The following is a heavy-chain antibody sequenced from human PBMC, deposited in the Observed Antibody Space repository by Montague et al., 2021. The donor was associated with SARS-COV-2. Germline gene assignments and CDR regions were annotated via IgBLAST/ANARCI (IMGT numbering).Heavy chain of an antibody. CDR2: ISWDGGST. V-gene: IGHV3-43D*03. Sequence: SLRLSLSASGFTFDDYAMHWVRQAPGKGLEWVSLISWDGGSTYYADSVKGRFTISRDNSKNSLYLQMNSLRAEDTALYYCAKTDFWSGYYFDYWGQGTLVTVSS. J-gene: IGHJ4*02. CDR3: AKTDFWSGYYFDY. D-gene: IGHD3-3*01. CDR1: GFTFDDYA.